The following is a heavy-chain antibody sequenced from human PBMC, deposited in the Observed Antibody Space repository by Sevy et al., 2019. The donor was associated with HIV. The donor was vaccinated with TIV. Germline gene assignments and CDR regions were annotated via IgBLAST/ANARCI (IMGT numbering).Heavy chain of an antibody. V-gene: IGHV3-30*04. CDR2: ISYDGSNK. Sequence: GGSLRLSCAASGFTFSSYAMHWVRQAPGKGLEWVAVISYDGSNKYYADSVKGRFTISRDNSKNTLYLQMNSLRAEDRAVYYCAREVINSGSYYACYYYGMDVWGQGTTVTVSS. J-gene: IGHJ6*02. D-gene: IGHD1-26*01. CDR1: GFTFSSYA. CDR3: AREVINSGSYYACYYYGMDV.